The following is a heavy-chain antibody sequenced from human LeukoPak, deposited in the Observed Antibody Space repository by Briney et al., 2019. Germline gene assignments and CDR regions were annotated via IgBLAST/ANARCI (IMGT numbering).Heavy chain of an antibody. CDR1: GYTFTGYY. V-gene: IGHV1-2*02. Sequence: GASVKVSCKASGYTFTGYYMHWVRQALGQGLEWMGWINPNSGGTNYAQKFQGRVTMTRDTSMSTVYMELSRLKSDDTAVYYCARDSGWEVVLYASEIWGQGTMVTVSS. CDR3: ARDSGWEVVLYASEI. J-gene: IGHJ3*02. CDR2: INPNSGGT. D-gene: IGHD1-26*01.